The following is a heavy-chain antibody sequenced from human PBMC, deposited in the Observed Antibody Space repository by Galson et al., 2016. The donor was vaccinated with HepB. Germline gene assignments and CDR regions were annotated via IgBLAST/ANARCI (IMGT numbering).Heavy chain of an antibody. CDR1: GGSISSDY. V-gene: IGHV4-59*01. CDR2: IDYSGGP. J-gene: IGHJ4*02. Sequence: ETLSLTCTVSGGSISSDYWNWLRQPPGKGLEWVGYIDYSGGPNYNPSLKSRVTMSVDTSKKQFSLELRSVTAADTAMYYCARSNYGYSNPLGYWGQGTLVTVSS. CDR3: ARSNYGYSNPLGY. D-gene: IGHD4-17*01.